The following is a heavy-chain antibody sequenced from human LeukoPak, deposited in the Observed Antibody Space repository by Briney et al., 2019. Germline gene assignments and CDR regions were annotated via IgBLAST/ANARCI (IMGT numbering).Heavy chain of an antibody. CDR3: ARLSHNFYVFCYYPDVFDI. Sequence: GGSLRLSCAACGLTLSRYEMNWVRQAPGKGLEWVSYISSRGSSIYYADSVKGRFTISRDNAKKSLYLQMHSLRAEDTAVYYTARLSHNFYVFCYYPDVFDIWGQGTMVTVSS. CDR2: ISSRGSSI. V-gene: IGHV3-48*03. CDR1: GLTLSRYE. J-gene: IGHJ3*02. D-gene: IGHD3/OR15-3a*01.